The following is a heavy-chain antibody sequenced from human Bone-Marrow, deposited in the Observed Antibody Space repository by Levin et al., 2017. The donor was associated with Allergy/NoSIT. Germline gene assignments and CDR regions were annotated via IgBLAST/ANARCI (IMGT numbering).Heavy chain of an antibody. CDR1: GFTFSSYW. V-gene: IGHV3-7*01. J-gene: IGHJ6*02. Sequence: GGSLRLSCAASGFTFSSYWMSWVRQAPGKGLEWVANIKQDGSEKYYVDSVKGRFTISRDNAKNSLYLQMNSLRAEDTAVYYCARKSHPYYYDSSGYYPDRVMDVWGQGTTVTVSS. D-gene: IGHD3-22*01. CDR3: ARKSHPYYYDSSGYYPDRVMDV. CDR2: IKQDGSEK.